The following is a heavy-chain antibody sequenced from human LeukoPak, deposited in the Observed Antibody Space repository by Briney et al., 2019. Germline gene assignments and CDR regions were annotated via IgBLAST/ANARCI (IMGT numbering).Heavy chain of an antibody. V-gene: IGHV3-21*01. CDR2: ISSSSSYI. J-gene: IGHJ4*02. CDR1: GFTFSSYS. D-gene: IGHD2-2*02. CDR3: ARDAVLVPAAIGFDY. Sequence: AESLRLACAVSGFTFSSYSMNWVRQAQGRWRGWVASISSSSSYIYYEDSVKGRFTISRDNAKNSLYLQMNSLRAEDTAVYYCARDAVLVPAAIGFDYWGQGTLVTVSS.